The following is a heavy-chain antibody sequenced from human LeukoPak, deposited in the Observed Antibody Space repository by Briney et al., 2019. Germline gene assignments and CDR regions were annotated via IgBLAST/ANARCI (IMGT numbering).Heavy chain of an antibody. CDR1: GYSFTSYA. CDR2: INPSGGST. CDR3: ASGDHASDAEDGSYYYYYMDV. D-gene: IGHD1-14*01. V-gene: IGHV1-46*01. J-gene: IGHJ6*03. Sequence: ASVKVSCKASGYSFTSYAMSWVRQAPGQGLEWMGIINPSGGSTNYAQKFQGRVTMTRDMSTSTVYMELSSLRSEDTAVYYCASGDHASDAEDGSYYYYYMDVWGKGTTVTVSS.